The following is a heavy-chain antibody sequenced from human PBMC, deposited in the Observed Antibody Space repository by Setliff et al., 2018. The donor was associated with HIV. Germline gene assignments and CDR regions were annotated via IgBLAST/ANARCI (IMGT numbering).Heavy chain of an antibody. CDR1: GYTFTRYS. CDR2: IISILGTP. Sequence: GASVKVSCKASGYTFTRYSMNWVRQAPGQGLEWMGRIISILGTPNYSHKFQGRVTITADKSTTTTYMELSSLRSDDTAIYYCAREAPRYASGAFDFWGQGTLVTVSS. J-gene: IGHJ3*01. CDR3: AREAPRYASGAFDF. D-gene: IGHD3-10*01. V-gene: IGHV1-69*08.